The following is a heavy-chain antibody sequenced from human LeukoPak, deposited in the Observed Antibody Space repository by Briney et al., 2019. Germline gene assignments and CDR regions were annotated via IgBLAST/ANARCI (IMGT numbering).Heavy chain of an antibody. CDR3: ARRSEFGVLYYMDI. D-gene: IGHD3-16*01. CDR2: ISGSSGTI. V-gene: IGHV3-48*01. CDR1: CG. J-gene: IGHJ6*03. Sequence: CGMNWVRQAPGKGLEWVSYISGSSGTIYYADSVKGRLTISRDNAKNSLYLQMNSLRAEDTAVYYCARRSEFGVLYYMDIWGKGTTVTVSS.